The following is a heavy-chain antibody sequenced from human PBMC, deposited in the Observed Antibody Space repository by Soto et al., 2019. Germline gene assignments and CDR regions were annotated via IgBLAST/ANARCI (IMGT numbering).Heavy chain of an antibody. D-gene: IGHD6-19*01. CDR3: ASRSGWYERGWFDP. CDR2: IYHSGST. J-gene: IGHJ5*02. CDR1: SGFISSSNW. Sequence: PSETLSLTCAVSSGFISSSNWWSWVRQPPGKGLEWIGEIYHSGSTNYNPSLKSRVTISVDKSKNQFSLKLSSVTAADTAVYYCASRSGWYERGWFDPWGQGTLVTVSS. V-gene: IGHV4-4*02.